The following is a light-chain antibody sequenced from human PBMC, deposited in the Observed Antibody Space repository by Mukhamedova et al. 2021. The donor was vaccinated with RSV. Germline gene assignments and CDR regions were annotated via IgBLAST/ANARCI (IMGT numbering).Light chain of an antibody. Sequence: QSVNNYLAWYQQRPGQAPRLLIYDASERATGIPARFSGSGSGTDFTLTISSLEPEDFAIYYCQELSHWLPFTFGPGTKVDLK. V-gene: IGKV3-11*01. CDR3: QELSHWLPFT. J-gene: IGKJ3*01. CDR1: QSVNNY. CDR2: DAS.